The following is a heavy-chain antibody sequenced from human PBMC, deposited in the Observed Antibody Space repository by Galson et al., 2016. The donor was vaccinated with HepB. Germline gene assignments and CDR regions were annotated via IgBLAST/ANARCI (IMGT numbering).Heavy chain of an antibody. CDR1: GHSIDKTNYY. V-gene: IGHV4-39*01. J-gene: IGHJ5*02. CDR3: ARHVGGAATFDP. D-gene: IGHD3-16*01. CDR2: IYYSGNT. Sequence: SETLSLTCSVSGHSIDKTNYYWAWIRQPPGKGLEWIGSIYYSGNTYYNPSLRSRVIISVDTSKNQFSLNLTSLTAADTAVYYCARHVGGAATFDPWGQGTLVTVSS.